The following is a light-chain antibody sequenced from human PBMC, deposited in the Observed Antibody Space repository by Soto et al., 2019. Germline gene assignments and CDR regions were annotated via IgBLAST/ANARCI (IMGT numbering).Light chain of an antibody. V-gene: IGKV3-15*01. Sequence: EIVLTQSPATLSLSPGERATLSCRASQSVSSYLAWYQQKPGQAPRLLIYDASTRATGIPARFSGSGSGTDFTLTLSSLQSEDFAVYYCQQYNNWPPGFGQGTKVNIK. CDR3: QQYNNWPPG. J-gene: IGKJ1*01. CDR1: QSVSSY. CDR2: DAS.